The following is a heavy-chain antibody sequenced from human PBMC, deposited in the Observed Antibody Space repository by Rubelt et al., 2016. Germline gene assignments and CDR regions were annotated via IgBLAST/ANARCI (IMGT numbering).Heavy chain of an antibody. V-gene: IGHV4-39*01. CDR2: IFYSGST. J-gene: IGHJ4*02. CDR1: GDSLSGSSYY. D-gene: IGHD3-3*02. Sequence: QLQLQESGPGLVRPSETLSLTCTVSGDSLSGSSYYWGWIRQPPGKGLEWVGNIFYSGSTSYNPSLRSRVTIFVDTSKNQFSLKLNSVTAAETAVYYCAKLADYRPDSWGQGTLVIVSS. CDR3: AKLADYRPDS.